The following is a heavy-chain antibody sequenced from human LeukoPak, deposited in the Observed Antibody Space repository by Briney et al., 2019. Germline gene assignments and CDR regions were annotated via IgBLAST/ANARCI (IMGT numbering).Heavy chain of an antibody. CDR2: ISSSGSTI. CDR3: AKGIAAAKYFDY. J-gene: IGHJ4*02. CDR1: GFTFSDYY. V-gene: IGHV3-11*01. Sequence: GGSLRLSCAASGFTFSDYYMSWIRQAPGKGLEWVSYISSSGSTIYYADSVKGRFTISRDNSKNTLYLQMNNLGAKDTAVYYCAKGIAAAKYFDYWGQGTLVTVSS. D-gene: IGHD6-13*01.